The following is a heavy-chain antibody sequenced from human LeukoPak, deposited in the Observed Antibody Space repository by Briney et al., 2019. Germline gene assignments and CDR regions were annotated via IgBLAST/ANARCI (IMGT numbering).Heavy chain of an antibody. D-gene: IGHD4-11*01. Sequence: PGGSLRLSCAASGFTFSSYAMHWVRQAPGKGLEWVAVISYDGSNKYYADSVKGRFTISRDNSKNTLYLQMNSLRAEDTAVYYCARDLRLNYSNYGPHYYYYGMDVWGQGTTVTVSS. V-gene: IGHV3-30-3*01. CDR2: ISYDGSNK. J-gene: IGHJ6*02. CDR3: ARDLRLNYSNYGPHYYYYGMDV. CDR1: GFTFSSYA.